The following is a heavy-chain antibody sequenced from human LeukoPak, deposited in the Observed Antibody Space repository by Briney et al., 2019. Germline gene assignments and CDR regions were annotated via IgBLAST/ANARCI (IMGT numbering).Heavy chain of an antibody. CDR1: GFTFSSYA. J-gene: IGHJ6*03. CDR3: ARETRREDVLRYFDGNYYYYMDV. CDR2: ISGSGGST. Sequence: PGGSLRLSCAASGFTFSSYAMSWVRQAPGKGLEWVSAISGSGGSTYYADSVKGRFTISRDNSKNTLYLQMNSLRAEDTAVYYCARETRREDVLRYFDGNYYYYMDVWGKGTTVTVSS. D-gene: IGHD3-9*01. V-gene: IGHV3-23*01.